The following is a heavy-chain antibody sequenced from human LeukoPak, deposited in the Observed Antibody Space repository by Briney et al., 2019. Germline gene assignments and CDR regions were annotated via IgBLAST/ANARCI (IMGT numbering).Heavy chain of an antibody. Sequence: SETLSLTCTVSGGSISSYYWSWIRQPPGKGLEWIGYIYYSGSTNYNPSLKSRVTISVDTSKNQFSLKLSSVTAADTAVYYCARDPPDSGSYSAGGYYYYGMDVWGQGTTVTVSS. D-gene: IGHD1-26*01. CDR2: IYYSGST. V-gene: IGHV4-59*12. CDR1: GGSISSYY. CDR3: ARDPPDSGSYSAGGYYYYGMDV. J-gene: IGHJ6*02.